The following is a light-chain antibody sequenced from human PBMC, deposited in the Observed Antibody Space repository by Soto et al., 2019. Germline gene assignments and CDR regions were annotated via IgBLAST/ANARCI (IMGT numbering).Light chain of an antibody. CDR1: ESVHRN. Sequence: EMVMTQSPATLSVSPGERVTLSCRASESVHRNLAWYQQIPGQGPSLLIYYASTRATGVPDRFTGSGSGTEFTLTISSLQSEDSGVYHCQHYNNWPPTFGPGTKVEIK. J-gene: IGKJ3*01. CDR2: YAS. V-gene: IGKV3-15*01. CDR3: QHYNNWPPT.